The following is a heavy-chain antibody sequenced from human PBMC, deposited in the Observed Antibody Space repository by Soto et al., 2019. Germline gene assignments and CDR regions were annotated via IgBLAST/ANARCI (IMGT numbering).Heavy chain of an antibody. CDR1: GYTLTELS. J-gene: IGHJ4*02. V-gene: IGHV1-24*01. CDR3: ARGGYSGCVDY. CDR2: FDPEDGET. D-gene: IGHD1-26*01. Sequence: GASVKVSCKVSGYTLTELSMHWVRQAPGKGLEWMGGFDPEDGETIYAQKLQGRVTMTTDTSTSTAYMELRSLRSDDTSVYYCARGGYSGCVDYWGQGTLVTVSS.